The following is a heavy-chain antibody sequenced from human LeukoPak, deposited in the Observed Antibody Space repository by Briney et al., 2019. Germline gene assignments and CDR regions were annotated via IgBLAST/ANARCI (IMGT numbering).Heavy chain of an antibody. Sequence: GGSLGLSCAASGFTFSDYYMSWIRQAPGRGLEGVSYISSSGSTIYYADSVKGRFTISRDNAKNSLYLQMNSLGAEDTAVYYCARGGLLYYYYMDVWGEGTTVTVSS. V-gene: IGHV3-11*01. CDR1: GFTFSDYY. J-gene: IGHJ6*03. D-gene: IGHD1-26*01. CDR2: ISSSGSTI. CDR3: ARGGLLYYYYMDV.